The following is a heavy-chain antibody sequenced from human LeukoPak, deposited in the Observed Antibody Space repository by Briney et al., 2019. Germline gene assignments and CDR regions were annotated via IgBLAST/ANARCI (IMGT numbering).Heavy chain of an antibody. J-gene: IGHJ4*02. D-gene: IGHD2-21*01. V-gene: IGHV1-69*01. CDR1: GGTFSSYA. CDR2: IIPIFGTA. Sequence: SVKVSCKASGGTFSSYAISWVRQAPGQGLEWMGGIIPIFGTANYAQKFQGRVTITADESTSTAYMELSSLRSEDAAVYYCARAYCGGDSYSEGMDYWGQGTLVTVSS. CDR3: ARAYCGGDSYSEGMDY.